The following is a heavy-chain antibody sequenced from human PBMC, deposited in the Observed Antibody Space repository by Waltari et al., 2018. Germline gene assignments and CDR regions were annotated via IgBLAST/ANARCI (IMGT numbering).Heavy chain of an antibody. Sequence: QVQLVQSGAEVKKPGASVKVSCKASGYTFTGYYMHWVRQAPGQGLEWMVWINPNSGGTNYAQKVQGRVTMTRDTSISTAYMELSRLRSDDTAVYYCARGWRLGYWGQGTLVTVSS. CDR1: GYTFTGYY. CDR2: INPNSGGT. CDR3: ARGWRLGY. V-gene: IGHV1-2*02. D-gene: IGHD3-16*01. J-gene: IGHJ4*02.